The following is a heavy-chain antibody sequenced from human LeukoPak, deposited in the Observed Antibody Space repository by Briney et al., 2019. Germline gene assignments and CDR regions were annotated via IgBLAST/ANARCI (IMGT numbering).Heavy chain of an antibody. CDR1: GGSISSYY. J-gene: IGHJ6*02. D-gene: IGHD3-10*01. CDR3: ARVGGVWFGEWDV. Sequence: SETLSLTCTVSGGSISSYYWSWIRQPPGKGLEWIGYIYYSGSTNYNPSLKSRVTISVDTSKNQFSLKLSSVTAADTAVYYCARVGGVWFGEWDVWGQGTTVTVSS. CDR2: IYYSGST. V-gene: IGHV4-59*01.